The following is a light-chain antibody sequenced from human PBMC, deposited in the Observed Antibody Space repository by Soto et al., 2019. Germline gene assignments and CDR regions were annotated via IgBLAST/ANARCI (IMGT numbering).Light chain of an antibody. CDR2: ENN. CDR3: QSYDSSLSGYV. J-gene: IGLJ1*01. CDR1: SSNIGAGYE. V-gene: IGLV1-40*01. Sequence: QSVLTQPPSVSEAPGQRVTMSCTGSSSNIGAGYEAHWYQQVPGTAPKLLIYENNNRPSGVPDRFSGSNSGTSASLAITGLQAEDEAEYYCQSYDSSLSGYVFGTGTKLTVL.